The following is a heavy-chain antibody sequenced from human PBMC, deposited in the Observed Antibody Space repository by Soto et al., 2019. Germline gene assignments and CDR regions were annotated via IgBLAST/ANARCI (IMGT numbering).Heavy chain of an antibody. CDR1: GGSISSGGYY. D-gene: IGHD3-9*01. V-gene: IGHV4-31*03. CDR3: ARGGGGYYDILTGYYPLDP. CDR2: INYSGST. Sequence: QVQLQESGPGLVEPSQTLSLTCSVSGGSISSGGYYWNWIRQHPGQGLEWIGYINYSGSTYYNPSLKSRVTISSDTSKNQFSLKLSSVTAADAAVYYCARGGGGYYDILTGYYPLDPWGQGTLVTVSS. J-gene: IGHJ5*02.